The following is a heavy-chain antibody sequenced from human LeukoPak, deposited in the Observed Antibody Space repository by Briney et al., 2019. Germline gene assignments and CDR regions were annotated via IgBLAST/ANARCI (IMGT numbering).Heavy chain of an antibody. CDR3: AGGNTWPGLSY. V-gene: IGHV3-53*01. J-gene: IGHJ4*02. CDR2: IYTAGST. Sequence: QAGGSLRLSCAASGFTVSGNYMSWLRQAPGKGLEWVSVIYTAGSTYNADSVKGRFTISRDKSKNTLYLQMNTLRAEDTAVYFCAGGNTWPGLSYWGQGTLLTVSS. CDR1: GFTVSGNY. D-gene: IGHD6-25*01.